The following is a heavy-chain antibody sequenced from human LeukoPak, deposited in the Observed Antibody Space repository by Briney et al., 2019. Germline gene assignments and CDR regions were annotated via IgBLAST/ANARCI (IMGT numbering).Heavy chain of an antibody. D-gene: IGHD6-13*01. Sequence: GGSLRLSCAASGFTFSSYAMSWVGQAPGKGLEWISTISGSGSTTYYGDSVKGRFTISRDSSKNTLDLQMNSLRAEDTAVYYYAKKGSRTIATGGFDCWGQGTLVIVSS. J-gene: IGHJ4*02. CDR1: GFTFSSYA. CDR2: ISGSGSTT. CDR3: AKKGSRTIATGGFDC. V-gene: IGHV3-23*01.